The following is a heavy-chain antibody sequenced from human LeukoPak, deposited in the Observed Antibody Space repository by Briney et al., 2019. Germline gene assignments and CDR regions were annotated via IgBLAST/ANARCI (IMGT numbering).Heavy chain of an antibody. J-gene: IGHJ4*02. CDR3: ARATGSYFDY. Sequence: ASVKVSCKASGYTFTGYYMHWVRQAPGQGLEWMGWINPNSGGTNYAQKFQGRVTITRNTSISTAYMELSSLRSEDTAVYYCARATGSYFDYWGQGTLVTVSS. CDR1: GYTFTGYY. D-gene: IGHD4-17*01. CDR2: INPNSGGT. V-gene: IGHV1-2*02.